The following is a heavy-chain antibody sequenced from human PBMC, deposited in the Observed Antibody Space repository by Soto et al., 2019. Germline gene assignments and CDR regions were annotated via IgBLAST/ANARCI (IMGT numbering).Heavy chain of an antibody. CDR1: GGSIRSNNW. V-gene: IGHV4-4*02. CDR2: IFHSGST. Sequence: PSETLSPTFAVSGGSIRSNNWWSWIRHPPGKGLEWIGEIFHSGSTHYNPSLKTRVTISVDKSKNQFSLKLSSVTAADTAVYYCARVYSGSYSDYWGQGTLVTVS. CDR3: ARVYSGSYSDY. J-gene: IGHJ4*02. D-gene: IGHD1-26*01.